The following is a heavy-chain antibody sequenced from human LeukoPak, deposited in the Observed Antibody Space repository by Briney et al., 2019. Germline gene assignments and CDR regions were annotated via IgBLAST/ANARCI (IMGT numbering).Heavy chain of an antibody. CDR1: GGSISSSSYY. CDR2: IYYSGIT. Sequence: SETLSLTCTVSGGSISSSSYYWGWIRQPPGKGLEWIGSIYYSGITYYNPSLKSRVTISVDTSKNQFSLRLNSVTAADTAVYYCARQRGYHYDSTTNRFSDLWGQGTRVTVSS. J-gene: IGHJ5*02. D-gene: IGHD3-22*01. V-gene: IGHV4-39*01. CDR3: ARQRGYHYDSTTNRFSDL.